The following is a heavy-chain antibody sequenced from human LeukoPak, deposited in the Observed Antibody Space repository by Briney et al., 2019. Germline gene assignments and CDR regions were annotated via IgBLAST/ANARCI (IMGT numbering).Heavy chain of an antibody. D-gene: IGHD5-18*01. J-gene: IGHJ4*02. Sequence: SVKVSCKASGGTFSSYAISWVRQAPGQGLEWMGGIIHIFGTANYAQKFQGRVTITADESTSTAYMELSGLRSEDTAVYYCATYVFPSGYSSGNTLMYYFDYWGQGTLVTVSS. CDR1: GGTFSSYA. V-gene: IGHV1-69*01. CDR2: IIHIFGTA. CDR3: ATYVFPSGYSSGNTLMYYFDY.